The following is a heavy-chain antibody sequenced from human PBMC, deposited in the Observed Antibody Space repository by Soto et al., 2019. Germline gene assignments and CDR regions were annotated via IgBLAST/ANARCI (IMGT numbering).Heavy chain of an antibody. Sequence: PGESLKISCKGSGYTFTNYWIGWVRQMPGKGPEWMGIIYPGDSDTRYSPAFQGQVTISADKSISTAYLQWSSLKASDTAMYYCARPLSPYYYYYGMDVWGQGTTVTVSS. CDR3: ARPLSPYYYYYGMDV. CDR1: GYTFTNYW. CDR2: IYPGDSDT. V-gene: IGHV5-51*01. J-gene: IGHJ6*02.